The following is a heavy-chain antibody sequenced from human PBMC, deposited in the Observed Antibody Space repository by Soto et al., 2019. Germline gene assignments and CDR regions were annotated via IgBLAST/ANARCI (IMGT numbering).Heavy chain of an antibody. CDR1: GYTFTGYY. CDR3: ATNLRVVVAGS. Sequence: ASVKVSCKASGYTFTGYYMHWARQAPGQGLEWMGWINPNSSGTNYAQKFQGRVTMTRDTSISTAYMELSRLRSDDTTVYYCATNLRVVVAGSWGQGTLVTVSS. CDR2: INPNSSGT. V-gene: IGHV1-2*02. D-gene: IGHD2-15*01. J-gene: IGHJ4*02.